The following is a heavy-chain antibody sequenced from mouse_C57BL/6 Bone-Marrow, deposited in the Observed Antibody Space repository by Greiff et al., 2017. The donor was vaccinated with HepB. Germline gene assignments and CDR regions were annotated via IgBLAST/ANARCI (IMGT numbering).Heavy chain of an antibody. D-gene: IGHD1-1*01. Sequence: EVKLVESGGGLVKPGGSLKLSCAASGFTFSSYAMSWVRQTPEKRLEWVATISDGGSYTYYPDNVKGRFTISRDNAKNILYLQLSHLKSEDTAMYYCARDRNYYGSRGFAYWGRGTLVTVSA. CDR2: ISDGGSYT. V-gene: IGHV5-4*01. J-gene: IGHJ3*01. CDR3: ARDRNYYGSRGFAY. CDR1: GFTFSSYA.